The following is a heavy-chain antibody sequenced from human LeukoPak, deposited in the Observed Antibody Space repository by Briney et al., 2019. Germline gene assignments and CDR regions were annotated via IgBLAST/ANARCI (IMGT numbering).Heavy chain of an antibody. J-gene: IGHJ6*03. CDR1: GGTFSSYA. CDR2: IIPIFGTA. D-gene: IGHD3-3*01. Sequence: GASVKVSCKASGGTFSSYAISWVRQAPGQGLEWMGGIIPIFGTANYAQKFQGRVTITADKSTSTAYMELSSLRSEDTAVYYCARGVYWTILRPYYYYMDVWGKGTTVTVSS. V-gene: IGHV1-69*06. CDR3: ARGVYWTILRPYYYYMDV.